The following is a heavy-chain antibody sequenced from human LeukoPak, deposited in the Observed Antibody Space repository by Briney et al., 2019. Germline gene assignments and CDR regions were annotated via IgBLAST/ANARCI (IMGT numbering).Heavy chain of an antibody. CDR2: IWYDGSNE. V-gene: IGHV3-33*06. Sequence: GGSLRLSCAASGFTFSSYALHWVRQAPGKGLEWVAIIWYDGSNEQYADSVKGRFTISRDNSKNTLYLQMNSLRAEDTALYYCAKVGGSSSWYSFDYWGQGTLVTVSS. D-gene: IGHD6-13*01. CDR3: AKVGGSSSWYSFDY. J-gene: IGHJ4*02. CDR1: GFTFSSYA.